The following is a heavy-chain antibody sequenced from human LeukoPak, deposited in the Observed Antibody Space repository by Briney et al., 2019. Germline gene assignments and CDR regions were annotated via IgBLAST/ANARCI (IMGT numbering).Heavy chain of an antibody. CDR2: VSTSSNTI. J-gene: IGHJ6*03. D-gene: IGHD7-27*01. V-gene: IGHV3-48*01. Sequence: GGSLRLSCAASGFTFSSYSMNWVRQAPGKGLEWVSHVSTSSNTIYYADSVKGRFTISRDNAKNSLYLQMNSLRAEDTAVYYCAGAPGDSRYYYYYYMDVWGKGTTVTVSS. CDR3: AGAPGDSRYYYYYYMDV. CDR1: GFTFSSYS.